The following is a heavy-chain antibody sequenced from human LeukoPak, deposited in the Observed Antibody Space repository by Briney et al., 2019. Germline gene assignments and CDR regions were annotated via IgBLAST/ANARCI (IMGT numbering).Heavy chain of an antibody. J-gene: IGHJ4*02. CDR3: AKGGEVSSWYKRLKLYFDY. CDR2: IDYDGITT. Sequence: GGSLRLSCAASGFSLSTFWMHWVRQAPGKGLAWVSRIDYDGITTTYADSVKGRFTISRDNAKNTLYLQMNSLRAEDTAVYYCAKGGEVSSWYKRLKLYFDYWGQGTLVAVSS. V-gene: IGHV3-74*01. CDR1: GFSLSTFW. D-gene: IGHD6-13*01.